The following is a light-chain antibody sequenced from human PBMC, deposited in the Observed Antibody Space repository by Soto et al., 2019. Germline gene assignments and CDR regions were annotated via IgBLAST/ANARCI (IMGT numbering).Light chain of an antibody. CDR3: SSYTSSRTDV. CDR2: EVS. Sequence: QSVLTQPSSVSGSPGQSITLSCTGRSSDVGGYNYVSWYQQHPGKAPKLLIYEVSRRPSGVSHRFSGSKSGNTASLTISGLQAEDEADYYCSSYTSSRTDVFGTGTKLTVL. CDR1: SSDVGGYNY. J-gene: IGLJ1*01. V-gene: IGLV2-14*01.